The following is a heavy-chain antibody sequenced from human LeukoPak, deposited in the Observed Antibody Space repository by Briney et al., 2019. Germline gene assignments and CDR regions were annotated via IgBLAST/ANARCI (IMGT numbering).Heavy chain of an antibody. J-gene: IGHJ3*02. D-gene: IGHD1-1*01. CDR3: ASLGGLGTGMGYAFDI. CDR2: ISSSSSYI. V-gene: IGHV3-21*01. CDR1: GFTFSSYA. Sequence: GGSLRLSCAASGFTFSSYAMSWVRHAPGEGLEWDSSISSSSSYIYYADSVKGRFTISRDNAKTSLYLQINSLRAEDTAVYYCASLGGLGTGMGYAFDIWGQGTMVIVSS.